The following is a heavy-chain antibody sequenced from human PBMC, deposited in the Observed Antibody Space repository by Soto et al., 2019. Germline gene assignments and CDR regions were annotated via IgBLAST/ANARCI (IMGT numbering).Heavy chain of an antibody. CDR3: ARDKGITMIRYFDY. V-gene: IGHV4-4*02. Sequence: SETMSLTCAFSGGSISSSKWWSWVRQPPGRGLEWMGEIYHSGSTNYNPSLKSRVTISVDKSKNQFSLKLSSVTAADTAVYYCARDKGITMIRYFDYWGQGTLVTVSS. CDR1: GGSISSSKW. D-gene: IGHD3-22*01. J-gene: IGHJ4*02. CDR2: IYHSGST.